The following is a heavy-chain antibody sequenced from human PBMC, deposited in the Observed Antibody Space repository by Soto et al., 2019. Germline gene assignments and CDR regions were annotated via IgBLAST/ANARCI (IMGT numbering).Heavy chain of an antibody. CDR3: ASCSGGSCYGDYYGMDV. V-gene: IGHV1-69*13. Sequence: SVKGSCKASGGTFSSYAISWVREAPGQGLEWMGGIIPIFGTANYAQKFQGRVTITADESTSTAYMELSSLRSEDTAVYYCASCSGGSCYGDYYGMDVWGQGTTVTVSS. CDR1: GGTFSSYA. D-gene: IGHD2-15*01. CDR2: IIPIFGTA. J-gene: IGHJ6*02.